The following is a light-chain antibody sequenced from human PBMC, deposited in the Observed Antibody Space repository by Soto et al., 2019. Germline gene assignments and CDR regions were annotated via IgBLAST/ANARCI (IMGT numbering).Light chain of an antibody. V-gene: IGKV1-39*01. CDR3: QQSYSSPT. CDR1: QSISTY. CDR2: AAS. J-gene: IGKJ3*01. Sequence: DIQMTQSPSSLSASVGDRVTITCRASQSISTYLNWYQQKPVKAPKLLIYAASSLQSGVPSRFSGSGSGTDFTLTISSLQPEDFAAYYCQQSYSSPTFGPGTKLDIK.